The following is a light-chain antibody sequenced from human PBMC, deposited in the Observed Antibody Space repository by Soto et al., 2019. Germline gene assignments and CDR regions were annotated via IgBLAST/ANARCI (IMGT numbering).Light chain of an antibody. V-gene: IGKV1-39*01. CDR2: AAS. CDR3: QQSYSTPPWT. CDR1: QSISSY. Sequence: DIQMTRSPSSLSASVGDRVTITCRTSQSISSYLNWYQQKPGKAPKLLIYAASNVQSGVPSRFSGSGSGTDFTLTISSLQPEDFATYFCQQSYSTPPWTFGQGTKVDIK. J-gene: IGKJ1*01.